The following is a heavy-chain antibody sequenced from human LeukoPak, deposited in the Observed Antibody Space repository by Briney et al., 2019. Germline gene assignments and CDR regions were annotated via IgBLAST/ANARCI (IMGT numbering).Heavy chain of an antibody. Sequence: PGGSLRLSCVGSGFTFRSHAMSWVRQASEKGLEFVSGIYENGGTTYYADSVKGRFSISRDNSKNTLYLQMDSLRGEDTAVYYCAKDFRIGYSAHFDYWGQGTLVTVSS. V-gene: IGHV3-23*01. J-gene: IGHJ4*02. CDR2: IYENGGTT. CDR3: AKDFRIGYSAHFDY. CDR1: GFTFRSHA. D-gene: IGHD2-21*01.